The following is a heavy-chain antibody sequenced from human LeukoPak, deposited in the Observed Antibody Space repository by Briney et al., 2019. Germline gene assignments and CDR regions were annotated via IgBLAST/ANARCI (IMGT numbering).Heavy chain of an antibody. CDR1: GGSISSYY. CDR2: IYYSGST. CDR3: ARDRYTYGLLDY. J-gene: IGHJ4*02. V-gene: IGHV4-59*06. D-gene: IGHD5-18*01. Sequence: SETLSLTCTVSGGSISSYYWSWIRQHPGKGLEWIGNIYYSGSTYYNPSLKSRVIISVDTSKNQFSLKLSSVTAADTAVYYCARDRYTYGLLDYWGQGTLVTVSS.